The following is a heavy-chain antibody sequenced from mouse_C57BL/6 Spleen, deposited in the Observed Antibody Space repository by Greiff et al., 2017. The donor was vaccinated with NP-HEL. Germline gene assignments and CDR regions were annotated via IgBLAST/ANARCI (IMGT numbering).Heavy chain of an antibody. J-gene: IGHJ4*01. Sequence: VQLVESGPELVKPGASVKISCKASGYAFSSSWMNWVKQRPGKGLEWIGRIYPGDGDTNYNGKFKGKATLTADKSSSTAYMQLSSLTSEDSAVYFCAREGGYEKNAMDYWGQGTSVTVSS. CDR1: GYAFSSSW. CDR2: IYPGDGDT. CDR3: AREGGYEKNAMDY. D-gene: IGHD3-1*01. V-gene: IGHV1-82*01.